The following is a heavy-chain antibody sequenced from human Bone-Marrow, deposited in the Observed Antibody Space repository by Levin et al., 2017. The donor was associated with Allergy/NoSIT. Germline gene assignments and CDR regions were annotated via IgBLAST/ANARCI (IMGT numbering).Heavy chain of an antibody. CDR1: GFNFSTLG. V-gene: IGHV3-30*03. CDR2: ISSDGSNE. Sequence: GGSLRLSCTASGFNFSTLGMHWVRQAPGKGLEWVAVISSDGSNENYADSVKGRFAISRDNSKKTLFLQMSVLRSDDTAVYFCAREKPGEWGDYFDNWGQGTLVTVSS. D-gene: IGHD3-16*01. J-gene: IGHJ4*02. CDR3: AREKPGEWGDYFDN.